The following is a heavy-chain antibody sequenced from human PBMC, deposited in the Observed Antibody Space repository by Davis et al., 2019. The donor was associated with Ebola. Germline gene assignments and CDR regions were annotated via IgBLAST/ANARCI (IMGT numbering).Heavy chain of an antibody. CDR1: GFTFSSYS. D-gene: IGHD6-13*01. V-gene: IGHV3-21*01. CDR2: ISSSSSYI. CDR3: ARGGIAAANWYFDL. J-gene: IGHJ2*01. Sequence: GESLKISCAASGFTFSSYSMNWVRQAPGKGLEWVSSISSSSSYIYYADSVKGRFTISRDNAKNSLYLQMNSLRAEDTAVYYCARGGIAAANWYFDLWGRGTLVTVSS.